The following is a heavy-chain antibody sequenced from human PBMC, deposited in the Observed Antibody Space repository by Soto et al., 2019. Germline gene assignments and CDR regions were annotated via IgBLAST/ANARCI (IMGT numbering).Heavy chain of an antibody. D-gene: IGHD3-3*01. CDR2: INPSGGST. J-gene: IGHJ6*03. V-gene: IGHV1-46*01. CDR1: GYTFTSYY. Sequence: ASVKVSCKASGYTFTSYYMHWVRQAPGQGLEWMGIINPSGGSTSYAQKFQGRVTMTRDTSTSTAYMELSSLRSEDTAVYYCAREGSALPDFGGVPPEYYYYYMDVWGKGTTVNVAS. CDR3: AREGSALPDFGGVPPEYYYYYMDV.